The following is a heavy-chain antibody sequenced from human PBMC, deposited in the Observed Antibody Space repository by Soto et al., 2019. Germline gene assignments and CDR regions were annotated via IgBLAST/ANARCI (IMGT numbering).Heavy chain of an antibody. D-gene: IGHD3-16*01. CDR3: ARRWGYDAFDI. CDR1: GFTFSHYG. J-gene: IGHJ3*02. V-gene: IGHV3-30*03. CDR2: ISSDGKNV. Sequence: GGSLRLSCAASGFTFSHYGMHWVRQAPGKGLEWLTVISSDGKNVNYADSVKGRFTISRDNSKNTLYLQMNSLRAEDTAVYYCARRWGYDAFDIWGQGTMVTVSS.